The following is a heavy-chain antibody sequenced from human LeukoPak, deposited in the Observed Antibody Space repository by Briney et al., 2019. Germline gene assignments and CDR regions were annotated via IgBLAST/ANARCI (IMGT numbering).Heavy chain of an antibody. CDR1: GGSISSGSYY. J-gene: IGHJ4*02. Sequence: PSETLSLTCTVSGGSISSGSYYWSWIRQPAGKGLEWIGRIYTSASTNYNPSLKSRVTISVDTSKNQFSLKLSSVTAADTAVYYCARDPGSGWYGVDYWGQGTLVTVSS. CDR2: IYTSAST. V-gene: IGHV4-61*02. D-gene: IGHD6-19*01. CDR3: ARDPGSGWYGVDY.